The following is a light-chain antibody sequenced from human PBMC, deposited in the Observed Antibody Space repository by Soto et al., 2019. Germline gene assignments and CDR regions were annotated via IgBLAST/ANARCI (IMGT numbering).Light chain of an antibody. V-gene: IGLV1-44*01. CDR3: TSWDDSLNGPVV. CDR2: NNN. CDR1: SSNIGSNV. J-gene: IGLJ2*01. Sequence: QSVLTQPPSASGTPGQRVSISCSGSSSNIGSNVVNWYQQLPGTAPTLLIYNNNQRPSGVPDRFSGSKSGTSASLAISRLQSEDEADYYCTSWDDSLNGPVVFGGGTKLTVL.